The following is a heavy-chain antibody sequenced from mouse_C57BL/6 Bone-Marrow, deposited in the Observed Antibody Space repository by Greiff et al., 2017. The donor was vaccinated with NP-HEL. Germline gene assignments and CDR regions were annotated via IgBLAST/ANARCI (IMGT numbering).Heavy chain of an antibody. V-gene: IGHV1-76*01. CDR2: IYPGSGNT. J-gene: IGHJ2*01. Sequence: VQRVESGAELVRPGASVKLSCKASGYTFTDYYINWVKQRPGQGLEWIARIYPGSGNTYYNEKFKGKATLTAEKSSSTAYMQLSSLTSEDSAVYFCARFYYGSSPWDYWGQGTTLTVSS. D-gene: IGHD1-1*01. CDR1: GYTFTDYY. CDR3: ARFYYGSSPWDY.